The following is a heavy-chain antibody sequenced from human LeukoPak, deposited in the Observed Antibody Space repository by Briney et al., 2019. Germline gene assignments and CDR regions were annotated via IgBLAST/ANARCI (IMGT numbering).Heavy chain of an antibody. V-gene: IGHV3-66*02. J-gene: IGHJ4*02. CDR1: GFTVSSNY. Sequence: GGSLRLSCAASGFTVSSNYMSWVRQAPGKGLEWVSVIYSGGSTYYADSVKGRFTISRDNSKNTLYLEVNSLRAEDTAVYFCAKVSADNRHAVGFFFDSWGQGALVTVSS. CDR3: AKVSADNRHAVGFFFDS. D-gene: IGHD1-1*01. CDR2: IYSGGST.